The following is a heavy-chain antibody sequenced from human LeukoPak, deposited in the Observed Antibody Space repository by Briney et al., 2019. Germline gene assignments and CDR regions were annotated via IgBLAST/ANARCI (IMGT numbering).Heavy chain of an antibody. CDR3: ARDAKGHGCPDY. CDR1: GFAFSDYN. D-gene: IGHD5-24*01. V-gene: IGHV3-21*01. J-gene: IGHJ4*02. CDR2: ISSSSSYI. Sequence: GGSLRLSCVASGFAFSDYNVHWVRQAPGKGLEWVSFISSSSSYIYYAESVKGRSTISRDNAKNSLYLQMDSLTADDTAVYYCARDAKGHGCPDYWGQGTLVTVSS.